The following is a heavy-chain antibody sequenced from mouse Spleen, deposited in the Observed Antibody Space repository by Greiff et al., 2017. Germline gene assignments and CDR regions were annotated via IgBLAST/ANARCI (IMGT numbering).Heavy chain of an antibody. Sequence: EVMLVESGGGLVKPGGSLKLSCAASGFTFSSYAMSWVRQTPEKRLEWVATISDGGSYTYYPDNVKGRFTISRDNAKNNLYLQMSHLKSEDTAMYYCARDRLTGTSYFDVWGTGTTVTVSS. V-gene: IGHV5-4*01. CDR2: ISDGGSYT. CDR3: ARDRLTGTSYFDV. D-gene: IGHD4-1*01. J-gene: IGHJ1*03. CDR1: GFTFSSYA.